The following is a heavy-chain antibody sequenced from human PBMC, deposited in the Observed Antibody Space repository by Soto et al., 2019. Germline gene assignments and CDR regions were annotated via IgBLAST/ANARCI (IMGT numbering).Heavy chain of an antibody. Sequence: SETLSLTCRISGGSISSYYWNWIRQAPGKGLEWIGFISYSGSTNYNPALTSRVTISVDKSKDQISLRLNSVTAADKAVYYCARVQSKSWGYYYAVHVWGQGNTVTVSS. CDR1: GGSISSYY. J-gene: IGHJ6*01. D-gene: IGHD2-15*01. V-gene: IGHV4-59*01. CDR2: ISYSGST. CDR3: ARVQSKSWGYYYAVHV.